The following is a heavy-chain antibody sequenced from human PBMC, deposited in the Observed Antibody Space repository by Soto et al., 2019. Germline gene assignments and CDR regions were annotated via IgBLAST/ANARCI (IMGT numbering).Heavy chain of an antibody. J-gene: IGHJ4*02. CDR1: GFTFSSYA. D-gene: IGHD3-3*01. CDR2: ISGSGGST. Sequence: EVQLLESGGGLVQPGGSLRLSCAASGFTFSSYAMSWVRQAPGKGLEWVSAISGSGGSTYYADSVKGRFTISRDNSKNTLYLQMNSLRAEDTAVYYCAKASRITIFGVVLFDHWGQGTLVTVSS. V-gene: IGHV3-23*01. CDR3: AKASRITIFGVVLFDH.